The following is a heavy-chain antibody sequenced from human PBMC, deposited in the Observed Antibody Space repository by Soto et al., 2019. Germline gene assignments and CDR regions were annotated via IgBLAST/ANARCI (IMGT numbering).Heavy chain of an antibody. V-gene: IGHV3-30*04. D-gene: IGHD3-16*01. CDR2: VSFDGSKI. Sequence: GGSLRLSCAASAFIFSSYPMHWVRQAPGKGLEWVAKVSFDGSKIYYADSVKGRFTISRDNSKNTLYLQMNSLRAEDTAIYYCARGYADTFDIWGQGTMVTVSS. CDR1: AFIFSSYP. J-gene: IGHJ3*02. CDR3: ARGYADTFDI.